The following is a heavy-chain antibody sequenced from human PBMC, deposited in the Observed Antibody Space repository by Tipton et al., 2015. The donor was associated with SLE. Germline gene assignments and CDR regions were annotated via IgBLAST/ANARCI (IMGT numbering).Heavy chain of an antibody. CDR3: TTDWGLDS. D-gene: IGHD3-16*01. CDR1: GFTFSSYS. J-gene: IGHJ4*02. CDR2: ISSSSSTI. Sequence: SLRLFCAASGFTFSSYSMNWVRQAPGKGLEWVSYISSSSSTIYYADSVKGRFTISRDNAKNSLYLQMNSLKTEDTGVYYCTTDWGLDSWGQGTLVTVSS. V-gene: IGHV3-48*01.